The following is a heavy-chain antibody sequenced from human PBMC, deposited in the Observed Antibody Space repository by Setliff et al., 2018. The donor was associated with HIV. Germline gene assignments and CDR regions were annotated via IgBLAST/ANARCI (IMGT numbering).Heavy chain of an antibody. D-gene: IGHD2-15*01. CDR2: IYYSGST. V-gene: IGHV4-31*03. Sequence: SETLSLTCSVSGGSVNSDRYYRTWIRHHPGKGLEWIGYIYYSGSTDYNPSLESRLAISIDTSGNHVSLNLTSVTAADTAIYYCARLVVSTRDYFDYWGPGKLVTVSS. CDR1: GGSVNSDRYY. J-gene: IGHJ4*02. CDR3: ARLVVSTRDYFDY.